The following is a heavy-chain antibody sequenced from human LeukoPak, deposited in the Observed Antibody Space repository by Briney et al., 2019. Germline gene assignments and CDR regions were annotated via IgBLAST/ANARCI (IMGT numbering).Heavy chain of an antibody. V-gene: IGHV3-7*01. J-gene: IGHJ5*02. CDR3: ARQALVVVPAARKTQGP. CDR1: GFTFSTYW. Sequence: GGSLRLSCAVSGFTFSTYWMSWVRQAPGKGLEWVANIKQDGSEKYYVDSVKGRFTISRDNAKNSLYLQMNSLRAEDTAVYYCARQALVVVPAARKTQGPWGQGTLVTVSS. D-gene: IGHD2-2*01. CDR2: IKQDGSEK.